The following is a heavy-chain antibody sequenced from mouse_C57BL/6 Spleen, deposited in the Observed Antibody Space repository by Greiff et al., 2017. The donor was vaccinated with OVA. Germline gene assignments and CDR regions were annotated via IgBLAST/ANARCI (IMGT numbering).Heavy chain of an antibody. Sequence: VQLQQSGPGLVQPSQSLSITCTVSGFSLTSYGVHWVRQSPGKGLEWLGVIWSGGSTDYNAAFISRLSISKDNSKSQVFFKMNSLLADDTAIYYCAREGEDYDGCAYWGQGTLVTVSA. CDR2: IWSGGST. J-gene: IGHJ3*01. CDR3: AREGEDYDGCAY. V-gene: IGHV2-2*01. D-gene: IGHD2-4*01. CDR1: GFSLTSYG.